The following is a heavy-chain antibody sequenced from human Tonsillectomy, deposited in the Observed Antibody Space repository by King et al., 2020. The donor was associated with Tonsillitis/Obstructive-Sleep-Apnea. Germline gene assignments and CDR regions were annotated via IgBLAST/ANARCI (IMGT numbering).Heavy chain of an antibody. CDR3: AREGRYYYDSSGYYQYYFDY. V-gene: IGHV4-31*03. D-gene: IGHD3-22*01. J-gene: IGHJ4*02. CDR2: IYYSGGT. Sequence: QLQESGPGLVKPSQTLSLTCTVSGGSISSGGYYWSWIRQHPGKGLEWIGYIYYSGGTYYNPSLKSRVTISVDTSKNQFSLKLSSVTAADTAVYYCAREGRYYYDSSGYYQYYFDYWGQGTLVTVSS. CDR1: GGSISSGGYY.